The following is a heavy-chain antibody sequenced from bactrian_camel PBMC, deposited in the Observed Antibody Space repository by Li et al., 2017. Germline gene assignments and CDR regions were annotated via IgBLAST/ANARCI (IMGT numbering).Heavy chain of an antibody. D-gene: IGHD6*01. Sequence: DVQLVESGGGLVQPGGSLRLSCEVSGFTFSSYAMSWVRQAPGKGLEWVSAINSRGGSAYYADSVKGRFIISRDNAKNTLHLQLNSLKTEDTAMYYCAKDMGVAGWILDDWGQGTQVTVS. J-gene: IGHJ4*01. CDR1: GFTFSSYA. V-gene: IGHV3S31*01. CDR3: AKDMGVAGWILDD. CDR2: INSRGGSA.